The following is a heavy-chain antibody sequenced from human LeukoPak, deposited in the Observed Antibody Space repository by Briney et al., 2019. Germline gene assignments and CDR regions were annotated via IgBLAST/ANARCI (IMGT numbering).Heavy chain of an antibody. J-gene: IGHJ3*02. D-gene: IGHD1-26*01. CDR1: GFSISTTY. V-gene: IGHV3-53*01. CDR3: ARTIVGATNDAFDI. CDR2: LDSTDRT. Sequence: GGSLGLSCAASGFSISTTYMSWVRQAPGKGPEWVAILDSTDRTYYGDSVKGRFTISRDNSKNTLYLQMNSLRAEDTAVYYCARTIVGATNDAFDIWGQGTMVTVSS.